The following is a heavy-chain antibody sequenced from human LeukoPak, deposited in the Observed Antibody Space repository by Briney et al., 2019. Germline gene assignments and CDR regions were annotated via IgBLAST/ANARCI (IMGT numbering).Heavy chain of an antibody. J-gene: IGHJ5*02. V-gene: IGHV3-30*04. CDR3: ARGRGHIYDPNTTGWFDP. CDR1: GFTFSSYA. CDR2: LSYDGSNK. Sequence: GRSLRLSCAASGFTFSSYAMHWVRQAPGKELEWVAVLSYDGSNKYYADSVKGRFTISRDNSKNTLYLQMNSLRAEDTAVYYCARGRGHIYDPNTTGWFDPWGQGTLVTVSS. D-gene: IGHD3-3*01.